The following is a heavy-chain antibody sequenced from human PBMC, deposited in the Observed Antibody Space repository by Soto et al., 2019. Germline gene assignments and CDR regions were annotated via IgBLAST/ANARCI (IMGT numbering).Heavy chain of an antibody. CDR2: ISGSGVST. Sequence: GGSLRLSCAASGFTVSSNYMSWVRQAPGKGLEWVSAISGSGVSTYYADSVKGRFTMSRDNSKNTLYLQMNSLRGEDTAVYYCAKLPSRYYYYGMDVWGQGTTVTVSS. J-gene: IGHJ6*02. CDR1: GFTVSSNY. D-gene: IGHD6-6*01. V-gene: IGHV3-23*01. CDR3: AKLPSRYYYYGMDV.